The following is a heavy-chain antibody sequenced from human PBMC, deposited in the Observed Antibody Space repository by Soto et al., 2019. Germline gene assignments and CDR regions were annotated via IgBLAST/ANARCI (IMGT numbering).Heavy chain of an antibody. CDR1: GGSISSYY. Sequence: PSEPLSLTCTVSGGSISSYYWSWIRQPPGKGLEWIGYIYYSGSTNYNPSLKSRVTISVDTSKNQFSLKLSSVTAADTAVYYCARDPVGATNWFDPWGQGTLVTVSS. V-gene: IGHV4-59*01. J-gene: IGHJ5*02. CDR2: IYYSGST. D-gene: IGHD1-26*01. CDR3: ARDPVGATNWFDP.